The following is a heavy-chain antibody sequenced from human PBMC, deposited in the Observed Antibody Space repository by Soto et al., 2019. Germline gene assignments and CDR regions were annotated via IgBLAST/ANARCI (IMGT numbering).Heavy chain of an antibody. Sequence: EVQLLDSGGGLVQPAGSLRLSCAASGFTFSIYTMSWFRQAPGKGLEWVSSIYGNGRSTFYSASVKGRFTISRDNSGNTGYLQMSSLRAEDTAIYYCAKEFTPDSRWDIDYWGQGSLVTVSS. CDR2: IYGNGRST. D-gene: IGHD1-26*01. J-gene: IGHJ4*02. CDR1: GFTFSIYT. CDR3: AKEFTPDSRWDIDY. V-gene: IGHV3-23*01.